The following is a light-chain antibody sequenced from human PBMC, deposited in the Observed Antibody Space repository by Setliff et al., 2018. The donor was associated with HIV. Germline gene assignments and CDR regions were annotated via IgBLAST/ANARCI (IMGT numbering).Light chain of an antibody. CDR1: SSDIDTYNR. V-gene: IGLV2-18*02. CDR2: EVI. J-gene: IGLJ1*01. CDR3: CSYAGSDTFVV. Sequence: QPALAQPPSVSGSPGQSVTVSCTGTSSDIDTYNRVSWYQQPPGTAPKLLIYEVINRPSGVPDRFSGSKSGNTASLTISGLQAEDEADYYCCSYAGSDTFVVFGTGTKVTVL.